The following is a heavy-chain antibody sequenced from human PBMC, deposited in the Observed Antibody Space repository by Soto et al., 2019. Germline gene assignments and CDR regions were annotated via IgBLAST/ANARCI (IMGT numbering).Heavy chain of an antibody. CDR3: TRHEGGAAADRPLDY. V-gene: IGHV4-39*01. D-gene: IGHD6-13*01. CDR1: GGSIRSSTYY. CDR2: IYYSGST. Sequence: SETLSLTCTVSGGSIRSSTYYWGWIRQPPGKGLEWIGSIYYSGSTHYSPSLKSRVTMSVDTSTNQFSLKLNSVTAADTAVYYCTRHEGGAAADRPLDYWGQGTLVTVSS. J-gene: IGHJ4*02.